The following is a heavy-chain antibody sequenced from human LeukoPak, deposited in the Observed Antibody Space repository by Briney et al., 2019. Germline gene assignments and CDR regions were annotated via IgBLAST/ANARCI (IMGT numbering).Heavy chain of an antibody. CDR3: ARDPVGYSGYDYGGYDY. V-gene: IGHV1-69*13. D-gene: IGHD5-12*01. Sequence: ASVKVSCKASGYTFTSYAMNWVRQAPGQGLEWMGWIIPIFGTANYAQKFQGRVTITADESTSTAYMELSSLRSEDTAVYYCARDPVGYSGYDYGGYDYWGQGTLVTVSS. CDR2: IIPIFGTA. CDR1: GYTFTSYA. J-gene: IGHJ4*02.